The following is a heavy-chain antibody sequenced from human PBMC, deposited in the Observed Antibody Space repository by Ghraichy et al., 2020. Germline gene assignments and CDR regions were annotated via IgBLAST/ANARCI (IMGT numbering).Heavy chain of an antibody. D-gene: IGHD2-2*01. CDR1: GYTFTSYG. J-gene: IGHJ3*02. CDR3: ARDIPHDIVVDAQAFDI. V-gene: IGHV1-18*01. CDR2: ISAYNGNT. Sequence: ASVKVSCKASGYTFTSYGISWVRQAPGQGLEWMGWISAYNGNTNYAQKLQGRVTMTTDTSTSTAYMELRSLRSDDTAVYYCARDIPHDIVVDAQAFDIWGQGTMVTVSS.